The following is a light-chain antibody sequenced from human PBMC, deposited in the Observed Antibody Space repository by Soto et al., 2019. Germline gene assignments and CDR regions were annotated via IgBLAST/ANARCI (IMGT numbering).Light chain of an antibody. CDR1: QTVSTNY. CDR3: QQRSTWPPFS. J-gene: IGKJ3*01. V-gene: IGKV3D-20*02. Sequence: EIVLTQSPGTLSLSPGERATLSCRASQTVSTNYLAWYQQKPGQAPRLLIYGASKRATGIPDRFSGSGSGTDFTLTISRLEPEDFAVYYCQQRSTWPPFSFGPGTKVDIK. CDR2: GAS.